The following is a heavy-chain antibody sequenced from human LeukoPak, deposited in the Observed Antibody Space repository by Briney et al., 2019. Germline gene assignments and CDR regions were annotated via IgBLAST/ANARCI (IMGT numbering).Heavy chain of an antibody. D-gene: IGHD2-2*02. CDR2: IKQDGSEK. CDR1: GFTFSSYW. Sequence: GGSLRLSCAASGFTFSSYWMSWVRQAPGKGLEWVANIKQDGSEKYYVDSVKGRFTISRDNAKNSLYLQMNSLRAEDTAVYYCARGRFLYCSSTSCYTIGYYFDYWGQGTLVTVSS. V-gene: IGHV3-7*01. J-gene: IGHJ4*02. CDR3: ARGRFLYCSSTSCYTIGYYFDY.